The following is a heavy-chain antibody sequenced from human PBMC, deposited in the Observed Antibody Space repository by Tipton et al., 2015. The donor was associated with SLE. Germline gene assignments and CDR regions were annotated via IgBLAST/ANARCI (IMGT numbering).Heavy chain of an antibody. CDR1: GFTFRTYW. Sequence: LSLTCAASGFTFRTYWMHWVRQATGKGLEWVSAIGTAGDTYYPGSVKGRFTISRENAKNSLYLQMNSLRAGDTAVYYCAREFRGVGGLDYWGQGTLVTVSS. D-gene: IGHD1-26*01. CDR3: AREFRGVGGLDY. CDR2: IGTAGDT. V-gene: IGHV3-13*01. J-gene: IGHJ4*02.